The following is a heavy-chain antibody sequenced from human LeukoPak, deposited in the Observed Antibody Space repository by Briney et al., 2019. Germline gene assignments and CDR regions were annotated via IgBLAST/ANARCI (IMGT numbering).Heavy chain of an antibody. CDR2: IYYSGST. D-gene: IGHD6-25*01. Sequence: KPSETLSLTCTVSGGSISSGGYYWSWIRQHPGKGLEWIGYIYYSGSTYYNPSLKSRATISVDTSKNQFSLKLSSVTAADTAVYYCARIERFWFDPWGQGTLVTVSS. CDR1: GGSISSGGYY. CDR3: ARIERFWFDP. V-gene: IGHV4-31*03. J-gene: IGHJ5*02.